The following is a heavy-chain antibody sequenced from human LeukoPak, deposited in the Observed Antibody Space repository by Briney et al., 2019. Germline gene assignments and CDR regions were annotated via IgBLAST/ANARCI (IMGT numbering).Heavy chain of an antibody. CDR3: ASEYSGYDYHPDDY. CDR1: GFTFSDYY. Sequence: PGGSLRLSCAAAGFTFSDYYMSWIRQAPGKGLEGVSYISSSATTIYYADSVKGRFTISRDNAKNSLYLQMNSLRAEDTAVYYCASEYSGYDYHPDDYWGQGTLVTVSS. J-gene: IGHJ4*02. V-gene: IGHV3-11*01. CDR2: ISSSATTI. D-gene: IGHD5-12*01.